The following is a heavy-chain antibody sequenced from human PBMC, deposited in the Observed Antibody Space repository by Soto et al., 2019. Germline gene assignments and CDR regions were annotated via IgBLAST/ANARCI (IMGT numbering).Heavy chain of an antibody. CDR2: ISNDGTNK. Sequence: VQLVESGGGVVQPGRSLRLSCAASGFTFNFYGIHWVRQAPGKGLEWVAVISNDGTNKYYADSAKGRFTISRDNAKNTLYLQMNSLRAEDTAVYYCAKNLPLGGVIAPFDSWGQGTLVTVSS. CDR3: AKNLPLGGVIAPFDS. D-gene: IGHD3-16*02. CDR1: GFTFNFYG. V-gene: IGHV3-30*18. J-gene: IGHJ4*02.